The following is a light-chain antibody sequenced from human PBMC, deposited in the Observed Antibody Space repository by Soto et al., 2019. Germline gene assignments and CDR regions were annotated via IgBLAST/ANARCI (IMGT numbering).Light chain of an antibody. V-gene: IGKV1-12*01. J-gene: IGKJ2*01. CDR3: QQSHTFPYT. CDR2: AAS. CDR1: RDISKW. Sequence: DIQMTQSPSSVSASVGDRVIITCRATRDISKWAAWYQQKPGRAPSLLIYAASNLQSGVPSRFSGSGSGTDFTLTISGLQPYDFATYYCQQSHTFPYTFGQGTKLEI.